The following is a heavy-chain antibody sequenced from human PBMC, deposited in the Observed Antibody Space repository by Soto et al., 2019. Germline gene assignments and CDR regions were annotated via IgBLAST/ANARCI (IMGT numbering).Heavy chain of an antibody. CDR2: IYYSGST. J-gene: IGHJ4*02. CDR3: ASDTMVRGVSD. Sequence: TSETLSLTCTVSGGSISSYYWSWIPQPPGKGLEWIGYIYYSGSTNYNPSLKSRVTISVDTSKNQFSLKLSSVTAADTAVYYCASDTMVRGVSDWGQGTLVTVSS. D-gene: IGHD3-10*01. CDR1: GGSISSYY. V-gene: IGHV4-59*01.